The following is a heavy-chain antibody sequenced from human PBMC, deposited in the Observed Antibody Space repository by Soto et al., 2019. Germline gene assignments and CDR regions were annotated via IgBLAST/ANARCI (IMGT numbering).Heavy chain of an antibody. D-gene: IGHD2-8*01. CDR2: ISIGTSTI. CDR1: GFTFGSYS. Sequence: SLTPSCPASGFTFGSYSINWVRQAPGKGLEWVSYISIGTSTIYYADSVKGRFTNTRDNAENSLSLQMNSLRDEDTAVYYCARDNGMAGSFDPWGQGTLVTVSS. J-gene: IGHJ5*02. V-gene: IGHV3-48*02. CDR3: ARDNGMAGSFDP.